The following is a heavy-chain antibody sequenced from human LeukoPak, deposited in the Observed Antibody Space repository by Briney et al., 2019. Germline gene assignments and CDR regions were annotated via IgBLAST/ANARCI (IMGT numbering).Heavy chain of an antibody. V-gene: IGHV4-61*01. Sequence: SSETPSLTCTVSGGSVSSGSYYWSWIRQPPGKGLEWIGYIYYSGSTNYNPSLKSRVTVSADTSKNQFSLKLSSVTAADTAVYYCARAAGGIAAFDYWGQGTLVTVSS. D-gene: IGHD6-6*01. CDR3: ARAAGGIAAFDY. CDR2: IYYSGST. CDR1: GGSVSSGSYY. J-gene: IGHJ4*02.